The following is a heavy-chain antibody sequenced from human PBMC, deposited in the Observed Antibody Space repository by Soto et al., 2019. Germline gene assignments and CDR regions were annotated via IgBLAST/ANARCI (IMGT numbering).Heavy chain of an antibody. CDR3: ARVPYYYDSSGYYRTHYFDY. V-gene: IGHV1-69*01. CDR2: IIPIFGTA. CDR1: GGTFSSYA. D-gene: IGHD3-22*01. Sequence: QVQLVQSGAEVKKPGSSVKVSCKASGGTFSSYAISWVRQAPGQGLEWMGGIIPIFGTANYAQKFQGRVTSTADESTSTAYMELSSLRSEDTAVYYCARVPYYYDSSGYYRTHYFDYWGQGTLVTVSS. J-gene: IGHJ4*02.